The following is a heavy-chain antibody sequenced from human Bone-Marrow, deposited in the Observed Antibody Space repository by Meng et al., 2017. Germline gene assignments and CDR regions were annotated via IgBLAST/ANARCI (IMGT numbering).Heavy chain of an antibody. V-gene: IGHV1-3*01. Sequence: QVQPVQSGAEVKKPGSSVKVSCKASGDTFTSYAMHWVRQAPGQRLEWMGWINAGNGNTKYSQKFQGRVTITRDTSASTAYMELSSLRSEDTAVYYCARVPTPYSYGVYYGMDVWGQGTTVTVSS. J-gene: IGHJ6*02. CDR3: ARVPTPYSYGVYYGMDV. D-gene: IGHD5-18*01. CDR2: INAGNGNT. CDR1: GDTFTSYA.